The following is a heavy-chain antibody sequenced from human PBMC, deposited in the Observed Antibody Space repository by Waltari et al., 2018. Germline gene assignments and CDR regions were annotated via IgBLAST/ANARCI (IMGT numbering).Heavy chain of an antibody. J-gene: IGHJ3*02. CDR3: ARRNLGYAFDI. V-gene: IGHV1-69*12. Sequence: QVQLVQSGAEVKKPGSSVKVSCKASGGAFGTYAITWGRQAPGHGLEWVGGIIPIYGTPNVAQKIQGRVTFTADESTTTAYMELTSLKSEDTAIYYCARRNLGYAFDIWGQGTLVTVSS. CDR1: GGAFGTYA. D-gene: IGHD1-26*01. CDR2: IIPIYGTP.